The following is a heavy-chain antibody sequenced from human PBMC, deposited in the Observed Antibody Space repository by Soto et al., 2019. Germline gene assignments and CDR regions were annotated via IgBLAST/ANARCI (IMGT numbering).Heavy chain of an antibody. CDR2: IFSSGTT. Sequence: SETLSLTCSVSGGSVDSSYWTWIRQPAGKGLEWIGRIFSSGTTNYNPSLKSRLTLSVDTSKNMISLKLISVTAADTATYYCARELVSYNSNWFDPWGRGIVVTVSS. D-gene: IGHD1-20*01. CDR3: ARELVSYNSNWFDP. CDR1: GGSVDSSY. V-gene: IGHV4-4*07. J-gene: IGHJ5*02.